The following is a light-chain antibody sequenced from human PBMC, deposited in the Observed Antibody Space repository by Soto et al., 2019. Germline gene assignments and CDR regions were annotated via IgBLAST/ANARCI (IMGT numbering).Light chain of an antibody. J-gene: IGKJ2*01. Sequence: DFVMTQSPDSLAVPLGEMATINCKSSQSVLYSANNKNYLAWFQQKPGQPPKLLIYWASTRESGVPDRFSGSGCWTDFPLTISGLQAEDVAVYYCQQYFTSPGFTFGQVTKVEIK. CDR2: WAS. CDR1: QSVLYSANNKNY. CDR3: QQYFTSPGFT. V-gene: IGKV4-1*01.